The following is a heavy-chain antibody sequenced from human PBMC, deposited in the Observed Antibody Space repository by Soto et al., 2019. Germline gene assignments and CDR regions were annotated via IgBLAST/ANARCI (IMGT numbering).Heavy chain of an antibody. Sequence: ASETLSLTCTVFGGSISSYYWSWVRRPPGKGLEWIGYVYNSGSTTYSPPFKSRVTISADTSKNQFSLKLTSVTAADTAVYYCAREGGGSYGAFDIWGQGTMVTVSS. V-gene: IGHV4-59*01. D-gene: IGHD1-26*01. CDR3: AREGGGSYGAFDI. J-gene: IGHJ3*02. CDR1: GGSISSYY. CDR2: VYNSGST.